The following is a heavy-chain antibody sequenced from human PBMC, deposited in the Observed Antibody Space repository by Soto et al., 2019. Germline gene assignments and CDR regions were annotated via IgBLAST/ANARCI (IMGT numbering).Heavy chain of an antibody. D-gene: IGHD1-26*01. Sequence: SQTLSLTCAISGASVSSNSAAWNWIRQSPSRGLEWLGRTYYRSKWYNDYAVSVKSRITINPDTSKNQFSLQLNSVTPEDTAVYYCARDPGGSYFYYYYGMDVWGQGTTVTVSS. CDR3: ARDPGGSYFYYYYGMDV. CDR1: GASVSSNSAA. V-gene: IGHV6-1*01. J-gene: IGHJ6*02. CDR2: TYYRSKWYN.